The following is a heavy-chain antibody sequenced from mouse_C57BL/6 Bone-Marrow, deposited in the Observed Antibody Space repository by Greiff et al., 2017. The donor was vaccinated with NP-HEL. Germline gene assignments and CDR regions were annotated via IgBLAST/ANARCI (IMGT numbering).Heavy chain of an antibody. CDR1: GFTFSNYW. CDR3: PRPYDWAY. V-gene: IGHV6-3*01. Sequence: EVKLQESGGGLVQPGGSMKLSCVASGFTFSNYWMNWVRQSPEKGLEWVAQIRLKSDNYATHYAESVKGRFTISRDDSKSSVYLQMNNLRAEDTGIYYCPRPYDWAYWGQGTLVTVSA. CDR2: IRLKSDNYAT. D-gene: IGHD2-4*01. J-gene: IGHJ3*01.